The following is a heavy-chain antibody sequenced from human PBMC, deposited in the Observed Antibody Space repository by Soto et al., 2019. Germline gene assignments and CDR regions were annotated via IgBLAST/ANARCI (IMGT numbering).Heavy chain of an antibody. V-gene: IGHV1-69*01. CDR3: ARVAEWDYYGSGRAHNWFDP. J-gene: IGHJ5*02. CDR1: GGTFSSYA. CDR2: IIPIFGTA. D-gene: IGHD3-10*01. Sequence: QVQLVQSGAEVKKPGSSVKVSCKASGGTFSSYAISWVRQAPGQGLEWMGGIIPIFGTANYAQKFQGRVTITADESTSTAYMGLSSLRSEDTAVYYCARVAEWDYYGSGRAHNWFDPWGKVTLVTVSS.